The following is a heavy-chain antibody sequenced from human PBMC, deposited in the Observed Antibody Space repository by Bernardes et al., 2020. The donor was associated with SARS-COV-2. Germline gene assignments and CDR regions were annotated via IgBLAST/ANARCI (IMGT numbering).Heavy chain of an antibody. Sequence: GESLKISCKGSGYSFTTYWIGWVRQMPGKGLEYMGIIYPGDSDTRYSPSFQGQVTISADKSIRTAYLQWSSLKASDTATYYCVTNPVTTSAFDIWGQGTKVIVSS. D-gene: IGHD1-1*01. CDR1: GYSFTTYW. CDR3: VTNPVTTSAFDI. J-gene: IGHJ3*02. V-gene: IGHV5-51*01. CDR2: IYPGDSDT.